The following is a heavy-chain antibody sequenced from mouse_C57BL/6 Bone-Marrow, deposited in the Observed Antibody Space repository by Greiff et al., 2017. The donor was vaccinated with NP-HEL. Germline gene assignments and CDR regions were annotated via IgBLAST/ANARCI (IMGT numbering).Heavy chain of an antibody. D-gene: IGHD1-1*01. J-gene: IGHJ3*01. CDR1: GYSITSGYY. Sequence: EVQLQQSGPGLVKPSQSLSLTCSVTGYSITSGYYWNWIRQFPGNKLEWMGYISYDGSNNYNPSLKNRISITRDTSKNQFFLKLNSVTTEDTATYYCASLPFYYSEAYWGQGTLVTVSA. CDR2: ISYDGSN. CDR3: ASLPFYYSEAY. V-gene: IGHV3-6*01.